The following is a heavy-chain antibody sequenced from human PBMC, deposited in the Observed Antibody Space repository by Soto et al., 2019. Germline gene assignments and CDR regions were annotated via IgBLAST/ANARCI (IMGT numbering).Heavy chain of an antibody. D-gene: IGHD3-10*01. CDR1: GGSISSGGYS. V-gene: IGHV4-30-2*01. CDR3: ARENNVLPGGYFDY. J-gene: IGHJ4*02. Sequence: SETLSLTCAVSGGSISSGGYSWSWIRQPPGKGLEWIGYIYHSGSTYYNPSLKSRVTISVDRSKNQFSLKLSSVTAADTAVYYCARENNVLPGGYFDYCGQGTLVTVSS. CDR2: IYHSGST.